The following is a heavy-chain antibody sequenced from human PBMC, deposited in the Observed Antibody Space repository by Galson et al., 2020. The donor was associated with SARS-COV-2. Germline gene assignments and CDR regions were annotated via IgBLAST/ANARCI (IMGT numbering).Heavy chain of an antibody. Sequence: NSGGSLRLSCAASGFTFSSYSMNWVRQAPGKGLEWVSSISSSSSYIYYADSVKGRFTISRDNAKNSLYLQMNSLRAEDTAVYYCARGGRRRFWSGYYSEYNWFDPWGQGTLVTVSS. CDR3: ARGGRRRFWSGYYSEYNWFDP. V-gene: IGHV3-21*01. J-gene: IGHJ5*02. D-gene: IGHD3-3*01. CDR1: GFTFSSYS. CDR2: ISSSSSYI.